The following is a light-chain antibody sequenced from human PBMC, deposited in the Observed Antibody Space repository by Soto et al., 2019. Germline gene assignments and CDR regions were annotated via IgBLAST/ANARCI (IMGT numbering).Light chain of an antibody. CDR2: DAS. CDR3: QQRTNWLT. CDR1: QSVGSY. V-gene: IGKV3-11*01. J-gene: IGKJ4*01. Sequence: ETVVTQSPATLSVSPGERATLSCRASQSVGSYLAWYQQKPGRAPRLLIYDASNRATGIPARFSGSGSGTDFTLTISSLEPEDFAVYYCQQRTNWLTFGGGTKVDIK.